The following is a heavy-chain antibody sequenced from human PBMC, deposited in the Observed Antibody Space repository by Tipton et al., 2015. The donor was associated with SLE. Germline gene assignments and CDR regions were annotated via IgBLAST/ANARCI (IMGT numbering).Heavy chain of an antibody. CDR2: IYASGST. CDR1: GGSISSGAHY. Sequence: TLSLTCTVSGGSISSGAHYWSWIRQSAGKGLEWIGRIYASGSTTGSTYYNPSLKSRVSFSIDTSKHQFSLKLNSVTAADTAVYYCARRHYSGPFDSWGQGTLVTVSS. V-gene: IGHV4-61*02. D-gene: IGHD5-12*01. CDR3: ARRHYSGPFDS. J-gene: IGHJ4*02.